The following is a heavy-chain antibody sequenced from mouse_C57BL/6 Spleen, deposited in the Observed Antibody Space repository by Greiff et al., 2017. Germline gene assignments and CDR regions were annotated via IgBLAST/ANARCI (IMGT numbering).Heavy chain of an antibody. Sequence: VQLQQPGAELVKPGASVKLSCKASGYPFTSYWMHWVKQRPGQGLEWIGMIHPNSGSTNYNEKFKSKATLTVDKSSSTAYMQLSSLTSEDSAVFYCARSLRWYFDVWGTGTTVTVSS. D-gene: IGHD1-2*01. CDR2: IHPNSGST. CDR3: ARSLRWYFDV. CDR1: GYPFTSYW. V-gene: IGHV1-64*01. J-gene: IGHJ1*03.